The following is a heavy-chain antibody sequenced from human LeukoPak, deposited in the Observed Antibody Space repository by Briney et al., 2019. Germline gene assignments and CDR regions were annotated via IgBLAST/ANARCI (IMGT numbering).Heavy chain of an antibody. V-gene: IGHV4-38-2*02. D-gene: IGHD3-22*01. CDR1: GYSISCGYY. CDR3: VREGITMIKAPVAFDI. J-gene: IGHJ3*02. Sequence: NASETLSLTCTVSGYSISCGYYWGWIRQPPGKGLEWIGSIYHSGSTYYNPSLKSRVTISVDTSKNQFSLKLRSVPAADTAVYYCVREGITMIKAPVAFDIWGQGTMVTISS. CDR2: IYHSGST.